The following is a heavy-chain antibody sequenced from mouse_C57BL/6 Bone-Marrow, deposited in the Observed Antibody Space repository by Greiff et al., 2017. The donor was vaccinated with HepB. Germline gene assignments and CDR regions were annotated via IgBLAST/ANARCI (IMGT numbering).Heavy chain of an antibody. CDR2: IFPGSGST. Sequence: QVQLKQSGPELVKPGASVKISCKASGYTFTDYYINWVKQRPGQGLEWIGWIFPGSGSTYYNEKFKGKATLTVDKSSSTAYMLLSSLTSEDSAVYFCARSGPFYYGSSLWYFDLWGTGTTVTVSS. CDR3: ARSGPFYYGSSLWYFDL. J-gene: IGHJ1*03. V-gene: IGHV1-75*01. D-gene: IGHD1-1*01. CDR1: GYTFTDYY.